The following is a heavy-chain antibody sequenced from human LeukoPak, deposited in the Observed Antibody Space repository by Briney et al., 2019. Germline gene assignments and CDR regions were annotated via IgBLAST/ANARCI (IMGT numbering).Heavy chain of an antibody. D-gene: IGHD2-2*01. CDR1: GFTFSSYA. CDR3: ARGVVVPQYYYMDV. CDR2: ISYDGSNK. Sequence: GGSLRLSCAASGFTFSSYAMHWVRQAPGKGLEWVAVISYDGSNKYYADSVKGRFTISRDNSKNTLYLQMNSLRAEDTAVYYCARGVVVPQYYYMDVWGKGTTVTVSS. J-gene: IGHJ6*03. V-gene: IGHV3-30-3*01.